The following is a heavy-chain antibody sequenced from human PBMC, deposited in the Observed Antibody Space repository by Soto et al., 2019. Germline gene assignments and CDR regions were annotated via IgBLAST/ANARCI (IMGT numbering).Heavy chain of an antibody. CDR3: ASAYCGGDCYLYYYYYGMDV. Sequence: ASVKVSCKASGYTFTGYYMHWVRQAPGQGLEWMGWINPNSGGTNYAQKFQGRVTMTRDTSISTAYMELSRLRSDDTAVYYCASAYCGGDCYLYYYYYGMDVWGQGTTVTVSS. CDR2: INPNSGGT. CDR1: GYTFTGYY. D-gene: IGHD2-21*02. V-gene: IGHV1-2*02. J-gene: IGHJ6*02.